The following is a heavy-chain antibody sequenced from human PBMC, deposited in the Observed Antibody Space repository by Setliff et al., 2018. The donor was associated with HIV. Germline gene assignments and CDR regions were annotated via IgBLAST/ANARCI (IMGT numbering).Heavy chain of an antibody. CDR3: AKRTFGSGRFDP. J-gene: IGHJ5*02. CDR1: GDSISSGSYY. Sequence: SETLSLTCSVSGDSISSGSYYWSWIRLPAGKGLEWIGQIHTTGSTNYNPSLKSRVTISIDTSKNQFSLKLNSVTATDTAVYYCAKRTFGSGRFDPWGQGTQVTVSS. CDR2: IHTTGST. V-gene: IGHV4-61*09. D-gene: IGHD3-16*01.